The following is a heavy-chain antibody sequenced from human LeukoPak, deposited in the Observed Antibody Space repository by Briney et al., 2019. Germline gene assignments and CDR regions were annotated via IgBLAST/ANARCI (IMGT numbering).Heavy chain of an antibody. CDR1: GYTLTELS. J-gene: IGHJ5*02. CDR3: ATVPLPLERPYNWFDP. D-gene: IGHD1-1*01. V-gene: IGHV1-24*01. CDR2: FDPEDGET. Sequence: ASVKDSCEVSGYTLTELSMHWVRQAPGKGLEWMGGFDPEDGETIYAQKFQGRVTMTEDTSTDTAYMELSSLRSEDTAVYYCATVPLPLERPYNWFDPWGQGTLVTVSS.